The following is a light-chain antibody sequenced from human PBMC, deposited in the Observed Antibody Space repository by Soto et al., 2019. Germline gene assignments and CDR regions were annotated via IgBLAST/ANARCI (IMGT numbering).Light chain of an antibody. V-gene: IGLV2-8*01. Sequence: QSVLTQPPSASGSPGQSVTISCTGTSSDVGGYNYVSWYQQHPGKAPKLMIYEVSKRPSGVPDRFSGSKSGNTASLTVSGLQPEDEADYYCSSYAGSLVVFGGGTKLTVL. CDR2: EVS. CDR1: SSDVGGYNY. J-gene: IGLJ2*01. CDR3: SSYAGSLVV.